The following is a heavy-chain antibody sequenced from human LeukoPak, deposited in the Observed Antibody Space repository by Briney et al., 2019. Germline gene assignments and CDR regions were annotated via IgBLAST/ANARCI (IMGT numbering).Heavy chain of an antibody. CDR3: ASGGMTSGAFDI. V-gene: IGHV1-69*13. J-gene: IGHJ3*02. CDR2: IIPIFGTA. CDR1: GGTFSSYA. Sequence: SVTVSCKASGGTFSSYAISWVRQAPGQGLEWMGGIIPIFGTANYAQKFQGRVTITADESTSTAYMELSSLRSEDTAVYYCASGGMTSGAFDIWGQGKMVTVSS. D-gene: IGHD3-10*01.